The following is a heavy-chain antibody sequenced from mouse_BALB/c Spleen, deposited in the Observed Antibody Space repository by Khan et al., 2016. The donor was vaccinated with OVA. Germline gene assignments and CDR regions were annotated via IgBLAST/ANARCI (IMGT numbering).Heavy chain of an antibody. V-gene: IGHV9-3-1*01. CDR2: INTYIGEP. CDR1: GYTFTNYG. J-gene: IGHJ3*01. CDR3: ARSNGNYGFAY. Sequence: QIQLVQSGPELKKPGETVKISCKASGYTFTNYGMNWVKQAPGQGLKWMGWINTYIGEPTYADDFKGRFAFSLETSASTAYLQINNLKDEDTATNFCARSNGNYGFAYWGQGTLVTVSA. D-gene: IGHD2-1*01.